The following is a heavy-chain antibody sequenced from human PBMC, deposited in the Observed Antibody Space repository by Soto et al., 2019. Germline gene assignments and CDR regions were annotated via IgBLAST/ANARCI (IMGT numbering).Heavy chain of an antibody. CDR2: IIPIFGTA. Sequence: QVQLVQSGAEVKKPGSSVKVSCKASGGTFSSYAISWVRQAPGQGLEWMGGIIPIFGTANYAQKFQGRVTITADESTSTDYMELSSLRSEDTAVYYCARDHSGYDFYYYYGMDVWGQGTTVTVSS. CDR3: ARDHSGYDFYYYYGMDV. V-gene: IGHV1-69*01. D-gene: IGHD5-12*01. J-gene: IGHJ6*02. CDR1: GGTFSSYA.